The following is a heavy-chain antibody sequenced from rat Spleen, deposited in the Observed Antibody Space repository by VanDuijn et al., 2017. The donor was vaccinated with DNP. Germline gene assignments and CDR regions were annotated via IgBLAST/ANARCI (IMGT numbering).Heavy chain of an antibody. CDR3: ARGGFGIWFAS. CDR2: INPGRGGT. D-gene: IGHD4-4*01. V-gene: IGHV1-43*01. J-gene: IGHJ3*01. Sequence: SWIKQTTGQGLEYLGYINPGRGGTNYNEKFKGRATLTVDKSSSTAFMQLSSLTPDDSAVYYCARGGFGIWFASWGQGTLVTVSS.